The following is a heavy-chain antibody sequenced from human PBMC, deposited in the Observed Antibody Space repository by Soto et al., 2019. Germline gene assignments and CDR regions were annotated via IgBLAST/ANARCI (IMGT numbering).Heavy chain of an antibody. D-gene: IGHD3-10*01. CDR2: ISGSGDGT. J-gene: IGHJ6*03. CDR3: ARNPLRLLWFGESNYMDV. V-gene: IGHV3-23*01. Sequence: GGSLRLSCAASGFTFSSYAMSWVRQAPGKGLEWVSAISGSGDGTYYADSVKGRFTISRDNSKNTLYLQMNSLRAEDTAVYYCARNPLRLLWFGESNYMDVWGKGTTVTVSS. CDR1: GFTFSSYA.